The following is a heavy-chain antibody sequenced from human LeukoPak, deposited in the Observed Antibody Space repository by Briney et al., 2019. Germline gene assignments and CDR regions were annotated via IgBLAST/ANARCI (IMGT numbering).Heavy chain of an antibody. Sequence: GRSLRLSCAASGFTFSSYVMHWVRQAPGKGLECVAVISYEGSNKYHADSVKGRFTISRDDSKNTLYLQMNSLRAEDTAVYYCARDESLWFGELYSLDYWGQGTLVTVSS. V-gene: IGHV3-30-3*01. D-gene: IGHD3-10*01. J-gene: IGHJ4*02. CDR1: GFTFSSYV. CDR2: ISYEGSNK. CDR3: ARDESLWFGELYSLDY.